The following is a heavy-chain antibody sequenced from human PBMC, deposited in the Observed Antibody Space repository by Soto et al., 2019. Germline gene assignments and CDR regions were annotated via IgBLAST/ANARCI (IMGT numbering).Heavy chain of an antibody. J-gene: IGHJ4*02. D-gene: IGHD4-17*01. CDR2: ISYHGRDK. CDR3: AKDHLMTTVTTVGY. Sequence: QLQLVESGGGVVQPGRSLRLSCAASGFTFSNYGMHWVRQAPGKGLEWVAVISYHGRDKYYADSVKGRFTISRDNSKNTLYLEMNSLRAEDTAVYYCAKDHLMTTVTTVGYWGQGTLVTVSS. CDR1: GFTFSNYG. V-gene: IGHV3-30*18.